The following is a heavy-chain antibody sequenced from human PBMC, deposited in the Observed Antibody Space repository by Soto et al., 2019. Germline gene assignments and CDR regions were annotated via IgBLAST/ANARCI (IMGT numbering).Heavy chain of an antibody. D-gene: IGHD5-18*01. CDR2: ISGNGDST. J-gene: IGHJ4*02. V-gene: IGHV3-23*01. CDR3: AKTVLRGYSYGYYDY. Sequence: GGSLRLSCAASGFTFSNYVMTWVRQAPGKGLEWVSAISGNGDSTYYADSVKGRFTISRDNSKMTLYLQMNSLRDEDTAVYYCAKTVLRGYSYGYYDYWGQGTLVTVSS. CDR1: GFTFSNYV.